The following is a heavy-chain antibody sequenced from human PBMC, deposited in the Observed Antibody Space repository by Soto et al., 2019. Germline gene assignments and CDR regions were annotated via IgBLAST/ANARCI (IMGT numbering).Heavy chain of an antibody. D-gene: IGHD6-19*01. J-gene: IGHJ5*02. CDR2: IYSGGST. V-gene: IGHV3-53*01. CDR3: ARDGGWYAGLDP. Sequence: GGSLRLSCAASGFTVSSKYMSWVRQAPGKGLEWVSVIYSGGSTNYADPVKGRFTISRDNSKNTLYLQMNSLRSDDTAVYYCARDGGWYAGLDPWGQGTLVTVSS. CDR1: GFTVSSKY.